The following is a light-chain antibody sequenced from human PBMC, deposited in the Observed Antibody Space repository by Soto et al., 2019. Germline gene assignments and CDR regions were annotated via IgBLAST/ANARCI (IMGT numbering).Light chain of an antibody. J-gene: IGLJ3*02. CDR3: AAWDDSLNGRV. CDR2: KNN. V-gene: IGLV1-44*01. CDR1: SSNIGSNT. Sequence: QSVLTQPPSASATPGQRVTISCSGSSSNIGSNTVNWYQQLPGTAPKLLIYKNNQRPSGVPDRFSGSKSGTSASLAISGLQSEDEADYYFAAWDDSLNGRVFGGGTKVTVL.